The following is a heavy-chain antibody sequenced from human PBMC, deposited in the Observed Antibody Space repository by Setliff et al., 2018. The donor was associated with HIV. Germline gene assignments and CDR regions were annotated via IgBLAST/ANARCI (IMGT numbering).Heavy chain of an antibody. V-gene: IGHV4-39*02. CDR1: GGSISDNKYY. J-gene: IGHJ6*02. CDR3: ARGHYGMDV. CDR2: IYHSGKT. Sequence: PSETLSLTCSVSGGSISDNKYYWSWIRQPPGKGLEWTGSIYHSGKTYYNPSLKSRLTISRDNAKNSVNLQMNSLRVEDTAVYYCARGHYGMDVWGQGTTVTVSS.